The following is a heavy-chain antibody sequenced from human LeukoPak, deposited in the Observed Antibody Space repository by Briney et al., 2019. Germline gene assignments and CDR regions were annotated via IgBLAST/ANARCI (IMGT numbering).Heavy chain of an antibody. Sequence: PGGSLRLSCAASGFTFNSYSMNWVRQAPGKGLEWVSSISSSSSYIYYADSVKGRFTISRDNAKNSLSLQMNSLRAEDTAVYYCARPLMYYYGSETYFWFDPWGQGTLVTVSS. CDR2: ISSSSSYI. CDR3: ARPLMYYYGSETYFWFDP. D-gene: IGHD3-10*01. V-gene: IGHV3-21*01. CDR1: GFTFNSYS. J-gene: IGHJ5*02.